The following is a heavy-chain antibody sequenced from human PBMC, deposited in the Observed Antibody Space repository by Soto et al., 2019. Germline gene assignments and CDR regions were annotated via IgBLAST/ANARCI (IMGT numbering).Heavy chain of an antibody. Sequence: GGSLRLSCAASGFTFSNAWMSWVRQTPGKGLEWIGRIKSKTDGGTTDYAAPVKGRFTVSRDDSNNMLFLQMSSLKTEDTAVYYYTRAAAGLVDFWGQGTLVTVSS. CDR1: GFTFSNAW. CDR3: TRAAAGLVDF. J-gene: IGHJ4*02. D-gene: IGHD6-13*01. V-gene: IGHV3-15*01. CDR2: IKSKTDGGTT.